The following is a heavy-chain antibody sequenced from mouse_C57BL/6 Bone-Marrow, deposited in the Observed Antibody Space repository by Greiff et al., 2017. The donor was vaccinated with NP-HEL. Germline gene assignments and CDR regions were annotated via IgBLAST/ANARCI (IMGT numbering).Heavy chain of an antibody. D-gene: IGHD4-1*01. J-gene: IGHJ1*03. V-gene: IGHV1-81*01. CDR3: ARWDWDEGYFDV. CDR1: GYTFTSYG. CDR2: IYPRSGNT. Sequence: QVHVKQSGAELARPGASVKLSCKASGYTFTSYGISWVKQRPGQGLEWIGEIYPRSGNTYYNEKFKGKATLTADKSSSTAYMELRSLTSEDSAVYFCARWDWDEGYFDVWGTGTTVTVSS.